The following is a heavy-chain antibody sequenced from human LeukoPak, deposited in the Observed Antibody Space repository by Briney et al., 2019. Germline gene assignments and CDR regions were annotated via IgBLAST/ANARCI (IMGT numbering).Heavy chain of an antibody. Sequence: SETLSLTCTVSGGSISNYYWSWIRQPPGKGLEWIGYINYSGCSNYNPSLKSRVTISVDTSKSQLSLKLTSVTAADTAVYYCARRVDTMQPFDYWGQGTLVTVSS. CDR1: GGSISNYY. D-gene: IGHD5-12*01. CDR3: ARRVDTMQPFDY. V-gene: IGHV4-59*08. J-gene: IGHJ4*02. CDR2: INYSGCS.